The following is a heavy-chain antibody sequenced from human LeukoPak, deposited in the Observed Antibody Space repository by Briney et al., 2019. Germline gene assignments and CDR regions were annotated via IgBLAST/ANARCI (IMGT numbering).Heavy chain of an antibody. V-gene: IGHV1-46*01. Sequence: GASVKVSCKASGYTFTSYYMHWVRQAPGQGLEWMGIINPSGGSTSYAQKFQGRVTMTRDMSTSTVYMELSSLRSEDTAVYYCARGLFGYSGYGLAGYWGQGTLVTVSS. CDR2: INPSGGST. J-gene: IGHJ4*02. CDR3: ARGLFGYSGYGLAGY. CDR1: GYTFTSYY. D-gene: IGHD5-12*01.